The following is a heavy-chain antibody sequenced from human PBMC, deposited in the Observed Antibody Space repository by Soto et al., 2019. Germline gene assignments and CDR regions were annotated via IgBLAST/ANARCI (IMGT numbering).Heavy chain of an antibody. Sequence: GGSLRLSCAASGFTFSSYGMHWVRQAPGKGLEWVAVISYDGSNKYYADSVKGRFTISRDNSKNTLYLQMNSLRAEDTAVYYCAKQGVTIFGVVITPENWFDPWGQGTLVTVSS. D-gene: IGHD3-3*01. CDR3: AKQGVTIFGVVITPENWFDP. CDR1: GFTFSSYG. CDR2: ISYDGSNK. V-gene: IGHV3-30*18. J-gene: IGHJ5*02.